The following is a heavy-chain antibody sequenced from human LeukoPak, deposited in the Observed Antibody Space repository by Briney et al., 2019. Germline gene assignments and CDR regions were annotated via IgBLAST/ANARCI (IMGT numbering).Heavy chain of an antibody. CDR3: VNSVMVRGVIRPY. CDR2: IYSGGST. J-gene: IGHJ4*02. V-gene: IGHV3-66*01. D-gene: IGHD3-10*01. Sequence: GGSLRLSCAASGFTVSSNYMSWVRQAPGKGLEWVSVIYSGGSTYYADSLKGRFTISRDNSKNTLYLQMYSLRAEDTAVYYCVNSVMVRGVIRPYWGQGTLVTVSS. CDR1: GFTVSSNY.